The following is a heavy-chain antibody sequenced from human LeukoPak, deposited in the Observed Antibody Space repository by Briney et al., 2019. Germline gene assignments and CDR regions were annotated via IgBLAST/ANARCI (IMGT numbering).Heavy chain of an antibody. CDR3: ARLVPAAFYMDV. D-gene: IGHD2-2*01. CDR2: IYYSGST. CDR1: GGSISSSSYY. V-gene: IGHV4-39*01. Sequence: SETLSLTCTVSGGSISSSSYYWGWIRQPPGKGLEWIGSIYYSGSTYYNPSLKSRVTISVDTSKNQFSLKLSSVTAADTAVYYCARLVPAAFYMDVWGKGTTVTVSS. J-gene: IGHJ6*03.